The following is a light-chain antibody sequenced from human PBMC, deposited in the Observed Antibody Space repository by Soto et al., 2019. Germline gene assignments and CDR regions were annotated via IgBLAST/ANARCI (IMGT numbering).Light chain of an antibody. CDR1: SSDIGGYIF. CDR3: VSYTARSSYV. CDR2: DIN. Sequence: QSALTQPASVSGSPGQSITVSCTGTSSDIGGYIFVSWYQQHPGKAPKLMIYDINNRPSRVSKRFSGSKSGNTASLTISGLQAEDEADYYCVSYTARSSYVFGTGTKVTVL. J-gene: IGLJ1*01. V-gene: IGLV2-14*01.